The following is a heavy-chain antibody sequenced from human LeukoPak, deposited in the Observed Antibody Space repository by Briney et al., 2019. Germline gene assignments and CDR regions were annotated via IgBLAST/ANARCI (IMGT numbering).Heavy chain of an antibody. CDR3: ATAAEDTRGHYQGFEY. V-gene: IGHV3-11*04. CDR1: GLNFRDYY. D-gene: IGHD3-22*01. Sequence: GGSLRLSCAASGLNFRDYYMGWIRQAPGKGLEWISYITDNGRNSFYADSVKGRFTISRDNAKHSLYLEMNRLRADDTAFYYYATAAEDTRGHYQGFEYWGQGTLVTVSS. J-gene: IGHJ4*02. CDR2: ITDNGRNS.